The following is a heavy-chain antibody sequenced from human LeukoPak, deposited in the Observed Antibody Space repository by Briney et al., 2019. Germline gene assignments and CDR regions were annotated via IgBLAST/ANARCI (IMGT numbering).Heavy chain of an antibody. CDR3: ARGCDGSGSYGDAFDI. J-gene: IGHJ3*02. Sequence: SETLSLTCAVYGGSFSGYYWSWIRQPPGKGLEWIGEINHSGSTNYNRSLKSRVTISVDTSKNQFSLKLSSVTAADTAVYYCARGCDGSGSYGDAFDIWGQGTMVTVSS. CDR1: GGSFSGYY. CDR2: INHSGST. V-gene: IGHV4-34*01. D-gene: IGHD3-10*01.